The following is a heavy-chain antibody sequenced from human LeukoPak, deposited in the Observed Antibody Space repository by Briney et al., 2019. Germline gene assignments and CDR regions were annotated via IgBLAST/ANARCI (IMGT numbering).Heavy chain of an antibody. V-gene: IGHV4-59*01. Sequence: SETLSLTCTVSGGSTSSYYWNWIRQPPGKGLEWIGYIYYTVSIDYSPSLQSRVTISLDTSRNQFSLRLSSVTAADTAMYYCARSGTKTNGFDYWGQGILVTVSS. D-gene: IGHD2-8*01. CDR2: IYYTVSI. CDR1: GGSTSSYY. J-gene: IGHJ4*02. CDR3: ARSGTKTNGFDY.